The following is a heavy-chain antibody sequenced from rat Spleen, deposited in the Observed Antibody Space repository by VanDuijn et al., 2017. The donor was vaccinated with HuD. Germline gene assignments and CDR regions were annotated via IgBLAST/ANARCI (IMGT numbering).Heavy chain of an antibody. D-gene: IGHD4-3*01. CDR3: VREAFGVDY. J-gene: IGHJ2*01. Sequence: EVKLVESGGGLVQPGRSLKLSCAASGFNFNDYWMGWVRQAPGKGLEWIGEINQDSRTIKYIPYLKDKITISRDNAQKTLYLQMSKLGSEDTAIYYCVREAFGVDYWGQGVMVTVSS. CDR2: INQDSRTI. CDR1: GFNFNDYW. V-gene: IGHV4-2*01.